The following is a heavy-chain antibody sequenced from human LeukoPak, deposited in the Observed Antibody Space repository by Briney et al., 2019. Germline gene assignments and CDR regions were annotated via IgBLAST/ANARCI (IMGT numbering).Heavy chain of an antibody. V-gene: IGHV3-23*01. CDR2: ISGSGGST. D-gene: IGHD6-13*01. J-gene: IGHJ6*02. CDR3: ARDVVGSSNNGMDV. CDR1: GFSFSSYA. Sequence: PGGSLRLSCVASGFSFSSYAMSWVRQAPGKGLEWVSVISGSGGSTYYADSVKGRFTISRDSSKNTLYLQMNSLRAEDTAVYYCARDVVGSSNNGMDVWGQGTTVTVSS.